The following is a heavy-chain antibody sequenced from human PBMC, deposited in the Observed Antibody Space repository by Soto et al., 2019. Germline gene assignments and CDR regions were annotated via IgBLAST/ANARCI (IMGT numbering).Heavy chain of an antibody. CDR2: ISGSGGTT. D-gene: IGHD3-22*01. V-gene: IGHV3-23*01. Sequence: TGGSLRLSCAASGFTFSKYALSWVRQAPGKGLEWVSAISGSGGTTHYADSVKGRVTISRDNSKDTVFLQMNSLRAEDTAVYSCAKYYYDRSGSPLAFDYWGLGTLVTVSS. CDR1: GFTFSKYA. CDR3: AKYYYDRSGSPLAFDY. J-gene: IGHJ4*02.